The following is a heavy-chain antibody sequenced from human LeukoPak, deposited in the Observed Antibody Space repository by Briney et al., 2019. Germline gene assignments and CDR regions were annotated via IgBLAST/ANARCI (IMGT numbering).Heavy chain of an antibody. J-gene: IGHJ4*02. Sequence: PSETLSLTCTVSGGPISSYYWSCIREPAGKGLECIAHIYSSGSTNYNPSLKRRVTMSVDTSKNQFSLNLSSVPAADTAFYYCARGRGESGTSYWTHFDWWGEGTLVTVSA. D-gene: IGHD1-26*01. CDR1: GGPISSYY. CDR3: ARGRGESGTSYWTHFDW. CDR2: IYSSGST. V-gene: IGHV4-4*07.